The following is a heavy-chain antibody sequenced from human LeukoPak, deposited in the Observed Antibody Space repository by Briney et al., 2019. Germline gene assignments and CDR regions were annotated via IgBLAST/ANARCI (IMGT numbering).Heavy chain of an antibody. CDR2: TRYDGSNK. CDR1: GFIFSSYG. V-gene: IGHV3-33*01. J-gene: IGHJ4*02. CDR3: AGDHGDYSRKDY. D-gene: IGHD4-17*01. Sequence: PGRSLRLSCAASGFIFSSYGMHWVRQAPGKGLEWVAVTRYDGSNKYYADAVKGRFTISRDNSKNTLYLQMNSMRAEDTAVYFCAGDHGDYSRKDYWGQGTLVTVSS.